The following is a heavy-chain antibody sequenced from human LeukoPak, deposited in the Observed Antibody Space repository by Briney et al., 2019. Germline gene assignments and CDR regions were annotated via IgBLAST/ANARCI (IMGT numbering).Heavy chain of an antibody. CDR2: IYYSGST. V-gene: IGHV4-39*07. D-gene: IGHD1-26*01. CDR3: ARVPVAVGATHFDY. J-gene: IGHJ4*02. CDR1: GGSIRSSSYY. Sequence: PSETLSLTCIVSGGSIRSSSYYWGWIRQPPGKGLEWIGSIYYSGSTYYNPSLKSRVTISVDTSKNQFSLKLSSVTAADTAVYYCARVPVAVGATHFDYWGQGTLVTVSS.